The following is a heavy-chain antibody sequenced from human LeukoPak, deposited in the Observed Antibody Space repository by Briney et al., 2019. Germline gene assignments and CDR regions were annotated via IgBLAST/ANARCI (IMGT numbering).Heavy chain of an antibody. CDR3: AKRYDRSPYYFDY. CDR1: GFTFSNYA. J-gene: IGHJ4*02. D-gene: IGHD3-22*01. Sequence: GGSLRLSCAASGFTFSNYAMSWVRQTPGKGLEWVSGLSGSGVSTYYADSVKGRFTISRDNSKNTLYLQMNSLRAEDTAVYYCAKRYDRSPYYFDYWGQGTLVTVSS. V-gene: IGHV3-23*01. CDR2: LSGSGVST.